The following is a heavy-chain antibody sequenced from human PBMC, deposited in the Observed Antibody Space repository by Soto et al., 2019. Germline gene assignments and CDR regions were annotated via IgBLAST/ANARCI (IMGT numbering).Heavy chain of an antibody. V-gene: IGHV5-10-1*01. D-gene: IGHD5-12*01. CDR3: ARRYTGYDS. CDR1: GYSFTSYW. CDR2: IDPTDSHA. Sequence: PGESLKISCKGSGYSFTSYWIGWVRQMPGKGLEWMGNIDPTDSHANYSPSIQGHVTFSVDNSITTAYLQWSSLKASDTAMYFCARRYTGYDSWGQGTLVTVSS. J-gene: IGHJ4*02.